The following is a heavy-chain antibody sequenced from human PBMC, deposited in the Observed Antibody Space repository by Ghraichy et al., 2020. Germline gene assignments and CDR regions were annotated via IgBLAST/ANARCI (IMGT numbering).Heavy chain of an antibody. Sequence: SETLSLTCTVSDGSIDNYYWTWIRQPPGKGLEWIGHIYYAGSVNYHPSLRSRVTISVDTSKNQFSLKLSSVTTADTAVYYCARDMETTFDYRGQGILVTVSS. J-gene: IGHJ4*02. CDR1: DGSIDNYY. CDR2: IYYAGSV. V-gene: IGHV4-59*01. CDR3: ARDMETTFDY. D-gene: IGHD4-11*01.